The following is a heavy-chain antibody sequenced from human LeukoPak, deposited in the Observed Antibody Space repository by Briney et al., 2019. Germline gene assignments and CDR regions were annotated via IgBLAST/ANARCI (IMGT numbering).Heavy chain of an antibody. CDR3: ARDLVDGSGSPGDY. CDR1: GFTFSSYA. V-gene: IGHV3-30-3*01. CDR2: ISYDGSNK. Sequence: GGSLRLSCAASGFTFSSYAMHWVRQAPGKGLEWVAVISYDGSNKYYADSVKGRFTTSRDNSKNTLHLQMNSLRAEDTAVYYRARDLVDGSGSPGDYWGQGTLVTVSS. D-gene: IGHD3-10*01. J-gene: IGHJ4*02.